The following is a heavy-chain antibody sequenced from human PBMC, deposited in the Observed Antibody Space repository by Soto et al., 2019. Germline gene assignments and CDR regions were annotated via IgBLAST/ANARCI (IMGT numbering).Heavy chain of an antibody. CDR3: ARGNGYNYGRVDY. CDR2: ISRSDDGP. J-gene: IGHJ4*02. Sequence: GGSLRLSCAASGFTFSSYAMSWVRQAPGKGLEWVSSISRSDDGPYYADSVKGRFTISRDNSKNTLYLQMDSLRAEDTAVYYCARGNGYNYGRVDYWGQGTLVTVSS. CDR1: GFTFSSYA. D-gene: IGHD5-18*01. V-gene: IGHV3-23*01.